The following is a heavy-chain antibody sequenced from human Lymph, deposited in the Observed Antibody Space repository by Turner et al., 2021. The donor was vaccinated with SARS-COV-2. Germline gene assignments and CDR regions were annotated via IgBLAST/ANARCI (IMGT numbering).Heavy chain of an antibody. J-gene: IGHJ4*02. V-gene: IGHV3-33*01. CDR1: EFTFSNSG. CDR2: IWFDGSNK. Sequence: QVQLVESGGGVVQPGRSLRLSCAASEFTFSNSGMHWVRQAPGKGLEWVAVIWFDGSNKYYADSVKGRFTISRDNSKNTLYLKMNSLRAEDTAVYYCARHNGGRLDYWGQGTLVTVSS. D-gene: IGHD3-16*01. CDR3: ARHNGGRLDY.